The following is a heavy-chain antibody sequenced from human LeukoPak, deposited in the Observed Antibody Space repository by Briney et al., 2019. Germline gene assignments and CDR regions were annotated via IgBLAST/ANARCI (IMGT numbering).Heavy chain of an antibody. D-gene: IGHD3-3*01. CDR1: GLTFSDYH. CDR2: ISDNGRTK. V-gene: IGHV3-11*01. J-gene: IGHJ4*02. Sequence: GGSLRLSCAASGLTFSDYHMSWLRQAPGKGLEWVSHISDNGRTKYYANSVQGRFTVSRDNAKNSLYLQMNSLRADDTAVYYCATVHFGYFTFWGQGTLVPVSS. CDR3: ATVHFGYFTF.